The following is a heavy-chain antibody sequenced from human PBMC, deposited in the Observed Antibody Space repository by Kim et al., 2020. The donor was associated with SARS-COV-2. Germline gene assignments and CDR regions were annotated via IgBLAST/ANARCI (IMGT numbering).Heavy chain of an antibody. Sequence: RKRRVTRSVDTSKNQFSLKLSSVTAADTAVYYCARDHDGSGASRPYGMDVWGQGTTVTVSS. V-gene: IGHV4-31*02. D-gene: IGHD3-10*01. J-gene: IGHJ6*02. CDR3: ARDHDGSGASRPYGMDV.